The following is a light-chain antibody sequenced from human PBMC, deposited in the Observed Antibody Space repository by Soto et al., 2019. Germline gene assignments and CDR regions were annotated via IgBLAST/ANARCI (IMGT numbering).Light chain of an antibody. CDR2: AAS. J-gene: IGKJ1*01. CDR3: QQFGNSPQT. V-gene: IGKV3-20*01. Sequence: EIVLTQSPGTLSLSAGERATVSCRASQTVNSNYFAWYQQKPGQAPRLLIYAASSRATGIPDRFSGSGSGTDFTLTINRLEAEDFAVYYCQQFGNSPQTFGQGTKVEIK. CDR1: QTVNSNY.